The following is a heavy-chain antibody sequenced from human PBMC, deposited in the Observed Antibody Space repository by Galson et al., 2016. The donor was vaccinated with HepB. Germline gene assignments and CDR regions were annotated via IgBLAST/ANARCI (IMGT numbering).Heavy chain of an antibody. CDR3: AKGSGRAGYNCVPIES. Sequence: SLRLSCAASGFTFRNYAMSWVRQAPGKGLEWVASISGSGGDTYIADAVEGRFTISRDNSQNTVDLQMHSLKVEDTAVYFCAKGSGRAGYNCVPIESWGQGTLVRVSS. V-gene: IGHV3-23*01. CDR2: ISGSGGDT. CDR1: GFTFRNYA. D-gene: IGHD1-20*01. J-gene: IGHJ4*02.